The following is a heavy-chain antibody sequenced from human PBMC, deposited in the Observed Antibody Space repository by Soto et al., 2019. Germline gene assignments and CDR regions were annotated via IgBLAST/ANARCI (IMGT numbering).Heavy chain of an antibody. CDR3: AKGPPTYYDFWSGYYSSELYGMDV. Sequence: GGSLRLSCAASGFTFSSYGMHWVRQAPGKGLEWVAVISYDGSNKYYADSVKGRFTISRDNSKNTLYLQMNSLRAEDTAVYYCAKGPPTYYDFWSGYYSSELYGMDVWGQGTTVTVSS. V-gene: IGHV3-30*18. CDR1: GFTFSSYG. CDR2: ISYDGSNK. D-gene: IGHD3-3*01. J-gene: IGHJ6*02.